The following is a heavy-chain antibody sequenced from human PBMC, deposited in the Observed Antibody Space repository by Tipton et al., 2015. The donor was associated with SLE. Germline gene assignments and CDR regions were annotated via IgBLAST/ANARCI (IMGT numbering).Heavy chain of an antibody. CDR1: GFTFSTHW. Sequence: SLRLSCAVSGFTFSTHWMSWVRQAPGKGLEWVANIKQDGSEKYYVDSVKGRFTISRDNAKNSLYLQMNSLRAEDTAIYYCAKTEDFSDFYFDFWGQGTLVTVSS. CDR3: AKTEDFSDFYFDF. D-gene: IGHD4-17*01. CDR2: IKQDGSEK. V-gene: IGHV3-7*05. J-gene: IGHJ4*02.